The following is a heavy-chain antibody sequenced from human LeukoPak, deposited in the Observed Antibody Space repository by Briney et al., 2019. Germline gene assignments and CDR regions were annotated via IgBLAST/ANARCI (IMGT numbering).Heavy chain of an antibody. CDR1: GFTFSSYW. D-gene: IGHD1-1*01. CDR2: IKEDGSEK. J-gene: IGHJ4*02. CDR3: ASQSKPRNNWYYFDF. Sequence: PGGSLRLSCAASGFTFSSYWMSWVRQAPGKGLEWVANIKEDGSEKNYVDAVKGRFTISRDNAKNSLYLQMNSLSAEDTAVYYCASQSKPRNNWYYFDFWGQGTLVTVSS. V-gene: IGHV3-7*03.